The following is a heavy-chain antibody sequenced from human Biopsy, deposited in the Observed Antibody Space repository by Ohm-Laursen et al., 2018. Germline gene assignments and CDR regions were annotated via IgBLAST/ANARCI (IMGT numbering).Heavy chain of an antibody. CDR1: GFIFSTYT. CDR3: ARESALKWYQSLSYFNGMDV. D-gene: IGHD2-2*01. V-gene: IGHV3-21*01. J-gene: IGHJ6*02. CDR2: ISRRSSDI. Sequence: SLRLSCAASGFIFSTYTMTWIRQAPGEGLERVSSISRRSSDIYYADSVKGRFTISRDNAKNSLFLHMKSLRSEDTAVNYCARESALKWYQSLSYFNGMDVWGQGTTVTVSS.